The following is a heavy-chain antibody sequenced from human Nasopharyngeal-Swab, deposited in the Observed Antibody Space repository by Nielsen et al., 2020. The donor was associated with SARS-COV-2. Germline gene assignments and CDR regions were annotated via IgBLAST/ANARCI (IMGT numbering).Heavy chain of an antibody. Sequence: GVYLQISCQCFGYIFTSYWIGWVRQMPGKGLEWMGIIYPGDSDTRYSPSFQGQVTISADKSISTAYLQWSSLKASDTAMYYCARIGEGVYYYGMDVWGQGTTVTVSS. CDR1: GYIFTSYW. CDR2: IYPGDSDT. V-gene: IGHV5-51*01. D-gene: IGHD3-16*01. CDR3: ARIGEGVYYYGMDV. J-gene: IGHJ6*02.